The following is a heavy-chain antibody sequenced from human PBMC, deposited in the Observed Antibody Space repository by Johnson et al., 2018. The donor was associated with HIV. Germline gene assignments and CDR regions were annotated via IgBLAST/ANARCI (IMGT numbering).Heavy chain of an antibody. CDR3: ARDPHEWELLGGAFDI. Sequence: QVQLVESGGGLVQPGGSLRLSCAASGITFSSYDMHWVRQAPGKGLEWVAVISYDGYNKYYANSVKGRFTISRDNSKNTLYLQMNSLRAEDTAVYYCARDPHEWELLGGAFDIWGQGTMVTVSS. D-gene: IGHD1-26*01. J-gene: IGHJ3*02. V-gene: IGHV3-30*03. CDR2: ISYDGYNK. CDR1: GITFSSYD.